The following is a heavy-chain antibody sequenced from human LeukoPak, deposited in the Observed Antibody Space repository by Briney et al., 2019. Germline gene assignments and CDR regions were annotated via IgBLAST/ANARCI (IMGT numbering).Heavy chain of an antibody. CDR2: IRSKANNYAT. V-gene: IGHV3-73*01. CDR3: TTHSYSYGPNFDY. J-gene: IGHJ4*02. CDR1: GFTFSGSA. Sequence: VGSLRLSCAASGFTFSGSAMRWVRQASGKGLEWVGRIRSKANNYATAYAASVKGRFTISRDDSKNTAYLQMNSLKTEDTAVYYCTTHSYSYGPNFDYWGQGTLVTVSS. D-gene: IGHD5-18*01.